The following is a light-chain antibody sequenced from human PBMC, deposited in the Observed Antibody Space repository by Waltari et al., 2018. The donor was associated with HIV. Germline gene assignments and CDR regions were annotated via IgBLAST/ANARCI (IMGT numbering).Light chain of an antibody. Sequence: QSVLTLPPSVSAAPGQTVTTSCPGSTSNLGNDYVPRYQHVPGAAPRLLIYDNNKRPSGIPDRFSGSRSGTSATLGITGLQTGDEAHYYCGTWDRSLSAAVFGGGTKLTVL. CDR2: DNN. J-gene: IGLJ3*02. V-gene: IGLV1-51*01. CDR1: TSNLGNDY. CDR3: GTWDRSLSAAV.